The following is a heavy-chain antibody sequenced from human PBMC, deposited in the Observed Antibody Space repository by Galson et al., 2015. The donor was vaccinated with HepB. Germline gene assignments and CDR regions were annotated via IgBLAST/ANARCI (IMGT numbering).Heavy chain of an antibody. V-gene: IGHV3-23*01. Sequence: SLRLSCAASGFTFSSYAMSWVRQAPGKGLEWVSAISGSGGSTYYADSVKGRFTISRDNSKNTLYLQMNSLRAEDTAVYYCAKVAELERPADRGFDYWGQGTLVTVSS. D-gene: IGHD1-1*01. CDR1: GFTFSSYA. J-gene: IGHJ4*02. CDR2: ISGSGGST. CDR3: AKVAELERPADRGFDY.